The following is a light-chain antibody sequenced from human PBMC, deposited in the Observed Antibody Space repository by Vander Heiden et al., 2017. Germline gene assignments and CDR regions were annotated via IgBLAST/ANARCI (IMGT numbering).Light chain of an antibody. J-gene: IGKJ1*01. Sequence: ALRLTQSPSSCSASTGDSVTITCRASQGISSYFAWYPPKPGKAPKPLTYAASTLQSGGPSRFIGSRSGTDFILTISCLQSQDFATYYFQQYFSYPRTFGQGTKVEIK. CDR2: AAS. CDR3: QQYFSYPRT. V-gene: IGKV1-8*01. CDR1: QGISSY.